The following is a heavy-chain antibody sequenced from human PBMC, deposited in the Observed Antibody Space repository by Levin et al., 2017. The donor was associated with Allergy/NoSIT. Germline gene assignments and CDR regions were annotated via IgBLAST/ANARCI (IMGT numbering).Heavy chain of an antibody. V-gene: IGHV4-39*07. CDR1: GGPISSSSYY. CDR3: ARGPARYSNYRYDAFDI. D-gene: IGHD4-11*01. Sequence: PGGSLRLSCTVSGGPISSSSYYWGWIRQPPGKGLEWIGSIYYSGSTYYNPSLKSRVTISVDTSKNQFSLKLSSVTAADTAVYYCARGPARYSNYRYDAFDIWGQGTMVTVSS. CDR2: IYYSGST. J-gene: IGHJ3*02.